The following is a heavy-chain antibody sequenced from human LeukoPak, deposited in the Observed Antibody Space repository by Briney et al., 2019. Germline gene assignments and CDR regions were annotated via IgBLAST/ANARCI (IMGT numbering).Heavy chain of an antibody. V-gene: IGHV3-48*03. J-gene: IGHJ4*02. CDR1: GFTFSSYE. Sequence: PGGSLRLSCAASGFTFSSYEMNWVRQAPGKGLEWVSYISSSGSTIYYADSVKGRFTISRDNAKKSLYLQMNSLRAEDTAVYYCARSWAMVTYFDYWGQGTLVTVSS. CDR3: ARSWAMVTYFDY. CDR2: ISSSGSTI. D-gene: IGHD5-18*01.